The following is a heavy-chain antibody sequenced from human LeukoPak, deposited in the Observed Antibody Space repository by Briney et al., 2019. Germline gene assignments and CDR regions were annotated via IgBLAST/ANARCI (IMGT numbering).Heavy chain of an antibody. V-gene: IGHV3-23*01. D-gene: IGHD1-26*01. CDR2: ISNSGGST. J-gene: IGHJ4*02. CDR3: AARSRSGGIVGATGY. Sequence: GGSLRLSCAASGFTFSSYAMSWVRQAPGKGLEWVSAISNSGGSTYYADSVKGRSTISRDNSKNTLYLQMNSLRAEDTAVYYCAARSRSGGIVGATGYWGQGTLVTVSS. CDR1: GFTFSSYA.